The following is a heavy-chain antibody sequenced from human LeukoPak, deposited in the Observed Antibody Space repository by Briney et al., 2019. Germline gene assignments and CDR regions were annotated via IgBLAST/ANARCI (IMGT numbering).Heavy chain of an antibody. V-gene: IGHV4-4*07. D-gene: IGHD6-19*01. CDR3: ARDPLAVAGISPNWFDP. CDR1: GGPISSYY. CDR2: IYTSGST. Sequence: PSETLSLTCTVSGGPISSYYWSWIRQPAGKGLEWIGRIYTSGSTNYNPSLKRRVTMSVDTSKNQFSLKLSSVTAADTAVYYCARDPLAVAGISPNWFDPWGQGTLSPSPQ. J-gene: IGHJ5*02.